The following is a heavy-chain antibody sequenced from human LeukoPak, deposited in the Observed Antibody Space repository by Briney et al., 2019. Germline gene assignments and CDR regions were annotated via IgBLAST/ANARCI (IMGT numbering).Heavy chain of an antibody. D-gene: IGHD3-10*01. CDR3: AREMRSPRGGFDY. CDR2: MYYSGST. J-gene: IGHJ4*02. CDR1: SGSISSTSYY. Sequence: SETLPLTCTVSSGSISSTSYYWGWIRQPPGMGLEWIGSMYYSGSTYYNPSLKSRVTISVDTSKSQFSLKLSSVTAADTAVYYCAREMRSPRGGFDYWDQGTLVTVSS. V-gene: IGHV4-39*07.